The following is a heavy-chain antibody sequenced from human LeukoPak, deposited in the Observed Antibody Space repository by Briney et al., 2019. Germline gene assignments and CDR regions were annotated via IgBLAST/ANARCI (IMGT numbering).Heavy chain of an antibody. CDR1: GGSISSYY. D-gene: IGHD2-15*01. V-gene: IGHV4-59*01. CDR2: IYYSGST. CDR3: ARIGVGKAFDY. Sequence: PSETLSLTCTVSGGSISSYYWSWIRRPPGKGLESIGYIYYSGSTNSNPSLKSRVTISVDTSKNQFSLKLSSVTAADTAVYYCARIGVGKAFDYWGQGTLVTVSS. J-gene: IGHJ4*02.